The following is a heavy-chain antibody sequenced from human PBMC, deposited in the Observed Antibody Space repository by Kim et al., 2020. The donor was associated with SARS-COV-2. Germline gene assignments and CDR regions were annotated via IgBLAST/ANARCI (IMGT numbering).Heavy chain of an antibody. Sequence: GGSLRLSCAASGFTFSSYGMHWVRQAPGKGLEWVAVISYDGSDKYFADSVKDRFTISRDNSKNTLYLQMNSLRAEDTAVYYCAKEVTSGFSNYYYGMDVWGQGTTVTVSS. J-gene: IGHJ6*02. CDR3: AKEVTSGFSNYYYGMDV. V-gene: IGHV3-30*18. CDR2: ISYDGSDK. CDR1: GFTFSSYG. D-gene: IGHD4-4*01.